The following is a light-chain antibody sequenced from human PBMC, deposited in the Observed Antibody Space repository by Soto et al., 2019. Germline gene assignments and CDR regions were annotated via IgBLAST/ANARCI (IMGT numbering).Light chain of an antibody. J-gene: IGKJ5*01. CDR3: QKYYTWPLN. Sequence: EIVMTPSPATLSVSPGERATLSCRASQSVSSNLAWYQQKPGQAPRLLIYGASSRATGIPVRFSGSGSGTEFTLTISSLQSEDFAVYYCQKYYTWPLNCGQGTRREIK. CDR1: QSVSSN. CDR2: GAS. V-gene: IGKV3-15*01.